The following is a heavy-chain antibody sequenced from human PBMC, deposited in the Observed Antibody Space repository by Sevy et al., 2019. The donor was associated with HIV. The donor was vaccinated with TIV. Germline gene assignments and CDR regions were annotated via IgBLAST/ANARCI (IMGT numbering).Heavy chain of an antibody. CDR2: IWNDRSNE. J-gene: IGHJ3*02. V-gene: IGHV3-33*03. CDR3: ASLPNNYYDISGYSGDDAFDM. D-gene: IGHD3-22*01. CDR1: GFTFSNYG. Sequence: GGSLRLSCAASGFTFSNYGMHWVRQAPGKGLEWVAVIWNDRSNEHYAESVKGRFTISRDNSKNTLYLQMNGLRAEDTAVYYCASLPNNYYDISGYSGDDAFDMWGQGTMVTVSS.